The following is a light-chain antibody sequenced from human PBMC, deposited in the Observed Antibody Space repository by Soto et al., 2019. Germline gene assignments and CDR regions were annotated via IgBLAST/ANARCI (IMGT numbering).Light chain of an antibody. CDR2: AAS. CDR3: QQLNSYPRS. V-gene: IGKV1-39*01. Sequence: DVQMAQSPSSLSASLGDRVTITCRASQSINTYLNWYQQRPGKAPNLLIYAASTLQSGVPSRFSGSGSGTDFTLTISSLQPEDFATYYCQQLNSYPRSFGQGTRLEI. CDR1: QSINTY. J-gene: IGKJ5*01.